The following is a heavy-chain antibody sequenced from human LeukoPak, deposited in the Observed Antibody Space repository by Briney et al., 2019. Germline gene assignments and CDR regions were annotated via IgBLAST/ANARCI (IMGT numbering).Heavy chain of an antibody. D-gene: IGHD6-6*01. CDR3: ARGKYTSFDN. J-gene: IGHJ4*02. CDR1: GDSIFTNNVA. CDR2: TYYRSKWTF. Sequence: SQTLSLTCAISGDSIFTNNVAWNWIRQSPSRGLEWLGRTYYRSKWTFDYAVSVESRITINADTSKNQFSLQLGSVTPEDTAVYYCARGKYTSFDNWGQGTLVTVSS. V-gene: IGHV6-1*01.